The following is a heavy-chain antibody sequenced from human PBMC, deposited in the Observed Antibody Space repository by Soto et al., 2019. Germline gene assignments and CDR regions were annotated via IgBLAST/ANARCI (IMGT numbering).Heavy chain of an antibody. CDR1: GYMFTYYH. J-gene: IGHJ5*02. Sequence: ASVKVSCKASGYMFTYYHVHWVRQAPGQGLEWMGIINPNGGDTRYAQKLQGRVTMTTDTSTSTAYMELRSLRSDDTAVYYCARAPYYNVSWFDPWGQGTLVTVSS. V-gene: IGHV1-46*01. D-gene: IGHD3-10*01. CDR3: ARAPYYNVSWFDP. CDR2: INPNGGDT.